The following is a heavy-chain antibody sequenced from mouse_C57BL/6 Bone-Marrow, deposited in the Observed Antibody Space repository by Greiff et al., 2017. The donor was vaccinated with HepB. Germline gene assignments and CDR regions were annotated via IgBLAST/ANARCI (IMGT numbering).Heavy chain of an antibody. CDR3: ARAPYGNYLYYFDY. V-gene: IGHV1-61*01. D-gene: IGHD2-1*01. CDR2: IYPSDSGT. J-gene: IGHJ2*01. CDR1: GYTFTSYW. Sequence: QVQLKQPGAELVRPGSSVKLSCKASGYTFTSYWMDWVKQRPGQGLEWIGNIYPSDSGTHYNQKFKDKATLTVDKSSSTAYMQLSSLTSEDSAVYYCARAPYGNYLYYFDYWGQGTTLTVSS.